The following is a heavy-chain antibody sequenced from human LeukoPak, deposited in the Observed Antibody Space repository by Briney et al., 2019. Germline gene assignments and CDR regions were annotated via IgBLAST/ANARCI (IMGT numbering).Heavy chain of an antibody. CDR3: AKNGGHPTENYYMDA. CDR2: IINVGTI. D-gene: IGHD4-17*01. V-gene: IGHV3-23*01. CDR1: GFTFRGYA. Sequence: HPGGSLRLSCADPGFTFRGYAMTWVRQAPGKGLEWVSDIINVGTINYEDSVKGRFTMSRDNSKTTLYLQMNSLRAEDTAVYYCAKNGGHPTENYYMDAWGKGTTVTVSS. J-gene: IGHJ6*03.